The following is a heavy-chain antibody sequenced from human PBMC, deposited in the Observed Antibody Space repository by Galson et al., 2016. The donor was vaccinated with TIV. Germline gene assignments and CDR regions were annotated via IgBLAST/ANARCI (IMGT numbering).Heavy chain of an antibody. CDR2: IYYSRHT. D-gene: IGHD3-16*01. CDR1: GDSISSSRHF. V-gene: IGHV4-39*01. CDR3: AGQEQEMEAPLWD. J-gene: IGHJ4*02. Sequence: ETLSLTCTVSGDSISSSRHFWGWIRQPPGKGLEWIGTIYYSRHTYYTSSLKSRVTVSVDASRNQFSLKLTSVTASDTAIYYCAGQEQEMEAPLWDWGQGTLVTVSS.